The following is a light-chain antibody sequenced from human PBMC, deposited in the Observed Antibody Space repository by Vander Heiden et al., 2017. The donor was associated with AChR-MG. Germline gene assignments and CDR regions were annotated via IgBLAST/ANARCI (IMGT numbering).Light chain of an antibody. Sequence: EIVMTQSPATLSVSPGERATLSCRASQSISSNLAWYQQKPGQAPRLLIYGASTRATGIPARFSGSGSGTEFSLTISSLQSEDLAVYYCQYPQGTFGQGTKVEIK. CDR1: QSISSN. V-gene: IGKV3-15*01. CDR2: GAS. J-gene: IGKJ1*01. CDR3: QYPQGT.